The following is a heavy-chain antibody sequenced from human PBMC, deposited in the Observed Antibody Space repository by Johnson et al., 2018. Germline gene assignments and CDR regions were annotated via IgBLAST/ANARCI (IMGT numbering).Heavy chain of an antibody. D-gene: IGHD1-26*01. Sequence: EVQLWESGPEVKKPGVSLKISCKGSGYTFTSYWIGWVRQMPGKGLDWMGIIYPGASDTRYSPSFQGQVTISADKSITTAYLQWSSLKASDTAMYYCAARWAVGAFDIWGQGTMVTVSS. CDR2: IYPGASDT. V-gene: IGHV5-51*01. CDR3: AARWAVGAFDI. CDR1: GYTFTSYW. J-gene: IGHJ3*02.